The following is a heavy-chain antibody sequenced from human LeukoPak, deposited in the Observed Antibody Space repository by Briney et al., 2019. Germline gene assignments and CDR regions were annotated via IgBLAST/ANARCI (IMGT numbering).Heavy chain of an antibody. Sequence: ASVKVSCKVSGYTLTELSMHWVRQAPGKGLEWMGGFDPEDGETIYAQKFQGRVTMTEDTSTDTAYMELSSLRSVDTAVYYCATVVNSARQYFQHWGQGTLVTVSS. V-gene: IGHV1-24*01. CDR3: ATVVNSARQYFQH. D-gene: IGHD4-23*01. CDR2: FDPEDGET. CDR1: GYTLTELS. J-gene: IGHJ1*01.